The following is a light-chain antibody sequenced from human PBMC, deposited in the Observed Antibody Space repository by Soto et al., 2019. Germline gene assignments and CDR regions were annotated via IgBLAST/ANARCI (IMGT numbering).Light chain of an antibody. J-gene: IGLJ1*01. Sequence: QSVLTQPPSASGTPGQRVTISCSGSSSNIGSNYVYWYQQLPGTAPKLLIYRNNQRPSRVPDRFSGSKSGTSASLAISGLRSEDEADYYCAAWDDSLSGDYVFGTGTKVTVL. CDR1: SSNIGSNY. CDR3: AAWDDSLSGDYV. V-gene: IGLV1-47*01. CDR2: RNN.